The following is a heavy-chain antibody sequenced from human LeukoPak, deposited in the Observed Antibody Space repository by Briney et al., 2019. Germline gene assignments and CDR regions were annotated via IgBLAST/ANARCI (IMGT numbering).Heavy chain of an antibody. Sequence: SETLSRSCTVSGGSISSSSYYWGWIRQPPGKGLEWIGSIYYSGSTYYNPSLKSRVTISVDTSKNQFSLKLSSVTAADTAVYYCAREVVPADTPDFLDVWGKGTTVTISS. V-gene: IGHV4-39*01. D-gene: IGHD2-2*01. CDR2: IYYSGST. CDR1: GGSISSSSYY. J-gene: IGHJ6*04. CDR3: AREVVPADTPDFLDV.